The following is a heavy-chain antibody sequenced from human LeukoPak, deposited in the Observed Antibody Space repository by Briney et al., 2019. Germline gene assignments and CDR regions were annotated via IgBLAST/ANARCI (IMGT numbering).Heavy chain of an antibody. CDR3: ARDRGLPVATIAALDY. V-gene: IGHV1-2*06. CDR2: INPNSGGT. J-gene: IGHJ4*02. CDR1: GYTFTGYY. D-gene: IGHD5-12*01. Sequence: GASVKVSCKASGYTFTGYYMHWVRQAPGQGREWMGRINPNSGGTNYAQKFQGRVTMTRDTSISTAYMELSRLRSDDTAVYYCARDRGLPVATIAALDYWGQGTLVTVSS.